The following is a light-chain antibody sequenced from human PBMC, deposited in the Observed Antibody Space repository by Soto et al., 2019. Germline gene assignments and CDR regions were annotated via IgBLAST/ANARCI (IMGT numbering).Light chain of an antibody. CDR1: SNDVGGYDY. J-gene: IGLJ2*01. V-gene: IGLV2-11*01. CDR2: DVT. CDR3: CSYAGNYPV. Sequence: QSVLTQPRSVSGSPGQSVTISCTGTSNDVGGYDYVSWYQQYPGKAPTYILYDVTKRPSGVPDRFSGSKSGNTASLTISGPRADEEAVYFCCSYAGNYPVFGGGPKLPVL.